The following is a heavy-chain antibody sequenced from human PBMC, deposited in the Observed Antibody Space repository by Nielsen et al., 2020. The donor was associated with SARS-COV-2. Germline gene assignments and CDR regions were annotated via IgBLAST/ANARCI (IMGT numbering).Heavy chain of an antibody. J-gene: IGHJ6*02. Sequence: GESLKISCAASGFTFSSYSMNWVRQAPGKGLEWVSYISSSSSTIYYADSVKGRFTISRDNAKNSLYLQMNSLRDEDTAVYYCARDGVVPYYYGMDVWGQGTTVTVSS. CDR1: GFTFSSYS. CDR3: ARDGVVPYYYGMDV. V-gene: IGHV3-48*02. CDR2: ISSSSSTI. D-gene: IGHD2-2*01.